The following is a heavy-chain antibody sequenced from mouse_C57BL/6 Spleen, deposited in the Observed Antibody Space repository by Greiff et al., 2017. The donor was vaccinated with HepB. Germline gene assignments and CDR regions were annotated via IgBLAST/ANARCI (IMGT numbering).Heavy chain of an antibody. D-gene: IGHD3-1*01. CDR1: GFTFSSYA. J-gene: IGHJ2*01. V-gene: IGHV5-4*01. CDR3: ARDGPRRSFDY. Sequence: EVQVVESGGGLVKPGGSLKLSCAASGFTFSSYAMPWVRQTPEKRLEWVATISDGGSYTYYPDNVKGRFTIARDKAKNNLYLQMSQLKSEDTAMYYCARDGPRRSFDYWGQGTTLTVSS. CDR2: ISDGGSYT.